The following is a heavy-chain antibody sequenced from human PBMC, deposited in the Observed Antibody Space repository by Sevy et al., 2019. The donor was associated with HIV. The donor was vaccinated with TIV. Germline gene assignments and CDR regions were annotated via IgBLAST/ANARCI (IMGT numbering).Heavy chain of an antibody. D-gene: IGHD3-16*02. CDR3: ARVVWGSYRYDDY. Sequence: GGSLRLSCAASGFTFSSYGMNWVRQAPGKGLEWISYISSSSSDIYYAYSVKGRFTVSRDNVGNSLYLQMNSLRAEDTALYYCARVVWGSYRYDDYWGQGTLVTVSS. CDR2: ISSSSSDI. CDR1: GFTFSSYG. V-gene: IGHV3-48*01. J-gene: IGHJ4*02.